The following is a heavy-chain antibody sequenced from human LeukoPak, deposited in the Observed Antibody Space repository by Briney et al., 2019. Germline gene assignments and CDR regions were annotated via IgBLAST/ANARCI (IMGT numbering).Heavy chain of an antibody. Sequence: SQPLSLTCTVSGGSISSGYYWSWIRQLPGSGLEWIGYIYYSGDTYSSPSLKSRVSISVDTSKNQFSLRLSSVTAADTAVYYCARSYQTADSFDIWGQGTMVTVSS. D-gene: IGHD2-2*01. J-gene: IGHJ3*02. CDR3: ARSYQTADSFDI. CDR2: IYYSGDT. CDR1: GGSISSGYY. V-gene: IGHV4-31*03.